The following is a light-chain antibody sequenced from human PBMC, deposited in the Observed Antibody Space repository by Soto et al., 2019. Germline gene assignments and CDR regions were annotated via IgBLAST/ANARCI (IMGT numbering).Light chain of an antibody. CDR1: SSNIGANYD. V-gene: IGLV1-40*01. CDR2: NNN. Sequence: QSVLTQPPSLFGAPGQRVTISCAGSSSNIGANYDVHWYQQLPGTAPKLLIYNNNNRPSGVPDRFSGSKSGTSASLAITGLQAEDEADYYCQSYDSSLSGSLFGGGTKLTVL. CDR3: QSYDSSLSGSL. J-gene: IGLJ2*01.